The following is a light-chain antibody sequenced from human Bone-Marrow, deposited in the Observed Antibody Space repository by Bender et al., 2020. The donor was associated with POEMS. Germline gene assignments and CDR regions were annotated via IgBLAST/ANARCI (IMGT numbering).Light chain of an antibody. CDR1: SPNIGAHA. CDR3: AVWDDSLNGWV. V-gene: IGLV1-44*01. J-gene: IGLJ3*02. CDR2: SSH. Sequence: QSVLTQPPSASGTPGQRVTIPCSRRSPNIGAHAANWYQPLPGTAPKLLIYSSHRRPSEVPDRFSGSRSGTSASLAISGRQSEDEADYYCAVWDDSLNGWVFGGGTKLTVL.